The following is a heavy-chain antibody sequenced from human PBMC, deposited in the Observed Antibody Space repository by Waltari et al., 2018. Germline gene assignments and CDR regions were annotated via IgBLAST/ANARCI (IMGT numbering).Heavy chain of an antibody. Sequence: QVQLVQSGAEVKKPGASVKVSCKASGYTFTGYYMHWARQAPGQGLEWMGRINPNSGGTNYAQKFQGRVTMTRDTSISTAYMELSRLRSDDTAVYYCARDRQWLATTQGVDYWGQGTLVTVSS. CDR3: ARDRQWLATTQGVDY. J-gene: IGHJ4*02. D-gene: IGHD6-19*01. V-gene: IGHV1-2*06. CDR2: INPNSGGT. CDR1: GYTFTGYY.